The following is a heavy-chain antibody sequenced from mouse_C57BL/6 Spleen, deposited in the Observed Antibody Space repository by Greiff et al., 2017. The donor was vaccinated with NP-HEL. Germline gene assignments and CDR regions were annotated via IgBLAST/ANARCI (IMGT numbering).Heavy chain of an antibody. CDR2: IDPSDSYT. CDR1: GYTFTSYW. CDR3: ARGGNRYAMDY. D-gene: IGHD2-1*01. V-gene: IGHV1-50*01. Sequence: QVHVKQSGAELVKPGASVKLSCKASGYTFTSYWMQWVKQRPGQGLEWIGEIDPSDSYTNYNQKFKGKATLTVDTSSSTAYMQLSSLTSEDSAVYYCARGGNRYAMDYWGQGTSVTVSS. J-gene: IGHJ4*01.